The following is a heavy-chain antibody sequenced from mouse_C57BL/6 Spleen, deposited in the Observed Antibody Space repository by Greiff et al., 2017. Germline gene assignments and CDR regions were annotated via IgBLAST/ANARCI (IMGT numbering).Heavy chain of an antibody. CDR1: GFTFTDYY. J-gene: IGHJ4*01. CDR3: ARYLRRYAMDD. V-gene: IGHV7-3*01. Sequence: EVQRVESGGGLVQPGGSLSLSCAASGFTFTDYYMSWVRQPPGKALEWLGFIRNKANGYTTEYSASVKGRFTISRDNSQSILYLQMNALRAEDSATYYCARYLRRYAMDDWGQGTSVTVSS. CDR2: IRNKANGYTT. D-gene: IGHD2-12*01.